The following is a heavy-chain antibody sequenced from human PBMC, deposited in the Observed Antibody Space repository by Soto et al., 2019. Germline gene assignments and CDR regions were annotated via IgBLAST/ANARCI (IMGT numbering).Heavy chain of an antibody. Sequence: VQLVESGGGLVQPGGSLRLSCAASGFTFSSYGMHWVRQAPGKGLEWVAVISYDGSNKYYADSVKGRFTISRDNSKNTLYLQMNSLRAEDTAVYYCARKAIAARRRGPFDYWGQGTLVTVSS. D-gene: IGHD6-6*01. CDR3: ARKAIAARRRGPFDY. J-gene: IGHJ4*02. CDR1: GFTFSSYG. CDR2: ISYDGSNK. V-gene: IGHV3-30*03.